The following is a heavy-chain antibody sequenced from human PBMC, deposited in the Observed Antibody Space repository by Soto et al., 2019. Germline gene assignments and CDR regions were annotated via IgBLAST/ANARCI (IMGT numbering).Heavy chain of an antibody. Sequence: PSETLSLTCTVSGGSISSGDYYWSWIRQPPGKGLEWIGYIYYSGSTYYNPSLKSRVTISVDTSKNQFSLKLSSVTAADTAVYYCTRAGDYYDSSGYYWRYFDYWGQGTLVTVSS. CDR1: GGSISSGDYY. J-gene: IGHJ4*02. D-gene: IGHD3-22*01. CDR3: TRAGDYYDSSGYYWRYFDY. CDR2: IYYSGST. V-gene: IGHV4-30-4*01.